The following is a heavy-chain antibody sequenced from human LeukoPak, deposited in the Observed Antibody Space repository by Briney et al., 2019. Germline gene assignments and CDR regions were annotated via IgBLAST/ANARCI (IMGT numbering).Heavy chain of an antibody. CDR2: ISYDGSNK. J-gene: IGHJ6*03. CDR3: AKKARRWLQFADYYYYMDV. D-gene: IGHD5-24*01. CDR1: GYTFTGYY. V-gene: IGHV3-30*18. Sequence: SCKASGYTFTGYYMHWVRQAPGKGLEWVAVISYDGSNKYYADSVKGRFTISRDNSKNTLYLQMNSLRAEDTAVYYCAKKARRWLQFADYYYYMDVWGKGTTVTVSS.